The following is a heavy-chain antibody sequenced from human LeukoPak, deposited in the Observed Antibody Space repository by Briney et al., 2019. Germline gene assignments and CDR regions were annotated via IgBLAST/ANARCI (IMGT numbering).Heavy chain of an antibody. V-gene: IGHV6-1*01. CDR3: ARGAVRGGTNFDY. J-gene: IGHJ4*02. CDR2: AYYRSNWYI. CDR1: GDSLSGSPAV. D-gene: IGHD3-10*01. Sequence: SQTLSLTCAISGDSLSGSPAVWNWIRQSPSRGLEWLGRAYYRSNWYIDYAVSVKGRITITPDTSKNQFSLQLNSVTPEDTAVYYCARGAVRGGTNFDYWGRGTLVTVSS.